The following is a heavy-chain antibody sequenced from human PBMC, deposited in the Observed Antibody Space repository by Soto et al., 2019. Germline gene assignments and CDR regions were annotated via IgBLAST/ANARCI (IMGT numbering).Heavy chain of an antibody. Sequence: GGSLRLSCAASGFTFSSYAMSWVRQAPGKGLEWVSAISGSGGSTYYADSVKGRFTISRDNSKNTLYLQMNSLRAEETAVYYCAKDRPLLAYCGGDCPVTAAFDPWGQGTLVTVSS. V-gene: IGHV3-23*01. CDR3: AKDRPLLAYCGGDCPVTAAFDP. CDR2: ISGSGGST. CDR1: GFTFSSYA. J-gene: IGHJ5*02. D-gene: IGHD2-21*02.